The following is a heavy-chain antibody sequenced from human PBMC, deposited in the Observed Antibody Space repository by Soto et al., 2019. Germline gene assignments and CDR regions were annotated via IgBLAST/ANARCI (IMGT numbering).Heavy chain of an antibody. CDR1: GFTFSSYA. Sequence: GGSLRLSCAASGFTFSSYAMHWVRQAPGKGLEWMGGFDPEDGETIYAQKFQGRVTMTEDTSTDTAYMELSSLRSEDTAVYYCATALGSGWSAQVYAFDIWGQGTMVTVSS. D-gene: IGHD6-19*01. CDR2: FDPEDGET. CDR3: ATALGSGWSAQVYAFDI. J-gene: IGHJ3*02. V-gene: IGHV1-24*01.